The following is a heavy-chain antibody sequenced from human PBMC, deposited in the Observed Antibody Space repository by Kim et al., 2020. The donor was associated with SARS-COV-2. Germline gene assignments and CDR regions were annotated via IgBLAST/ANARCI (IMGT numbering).Heavy chain of an antibody. CDR2: ISSSSSTI. Sequence: GGSLRLSCAASGFTFSSYSMNWVRQAPGKGLEWVSYISSSSSTIYYADSVKGRFTISRDNAKNSLYLQMNSLRDEDTAVYYCARVKDTAMGMRFVGYYYYYGMDVWGQGTTVTVSS. J-gene: IGHJ6*02. CDR1: GFTFSSYS. V-gene: IGHV3-48*02. CDR3: ARVKDTAMGMRFVGYYYYYGMDV. D-gene: IGHD5-18*01.